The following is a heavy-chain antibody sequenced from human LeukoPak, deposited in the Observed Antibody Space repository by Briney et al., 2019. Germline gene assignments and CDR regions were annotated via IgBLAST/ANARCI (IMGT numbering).Heavy chain of an antibody. V-gene: IGHV1-2*02. D-gene: IGHD1-1*01. CDR2: INPNSGGT. J-gene: IGHJ6*03. Sequence: GGSLRLSCAASGYTFTGYYIHWVRQAPGQGLEWVGWINPNSGGTNYAQKFQGRVTMTRDTSISTAYMEVSRLTSDDTAVYYCARSETGTTLYYYYMDVWGTGTTVTVSS. CDR1: GYTFTGYY. CDR3: ARSETGTTLYYYYMDV.